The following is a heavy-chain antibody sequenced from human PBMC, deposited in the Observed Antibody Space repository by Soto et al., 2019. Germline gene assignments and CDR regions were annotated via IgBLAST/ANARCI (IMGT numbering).Heavy chain of an antibody. CDR2: ISSSSSTI. CDR3: ARDLIAAAGHYYYYGMDV. V-gene: IGHV3-48*02. CDR1: GFTFSSYS. Sequence: PGGALRLSCAASGFTFSSYSMNWGRQAPGEGVEWVSYISSSSSTIYYADSVKGRFTISRDNAKNSLYLQMNSLRDEDTAVYYCARDLIAAAGHYYYYGMDVWGQGTTVTVS. D-gene: IGHD6-13*01. J-gene: IGHJ6*02.